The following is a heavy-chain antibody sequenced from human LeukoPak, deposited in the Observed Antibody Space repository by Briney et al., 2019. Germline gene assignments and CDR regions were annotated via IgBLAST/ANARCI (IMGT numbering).Heavy chain of an antibody. V-gene: IGHV3-9*01. J-gene: IGHJ3*02. D-gene: IGHD3-9*01. CDR1: GFTFDDYA. CDR2: ICWNSGSI. Sequence: GGSLRLSCAASGFTFDDYAMHWVRQAPGKGLEGVSGICWNSGSIGYADSVKGRFTISRDNAKNSLYLQMNSLRAEDTALYYCAKGGVLRYFDWSDDAFDIWGQGTMVTVSS. CDR3: AKGGVLRYFDWSDDAFDI.